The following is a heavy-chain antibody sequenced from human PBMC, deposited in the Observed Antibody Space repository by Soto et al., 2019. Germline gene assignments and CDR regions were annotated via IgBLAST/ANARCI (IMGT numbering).Heavy chain of an antibody. Sequence: PSETLSLTCTVSGGSISSYYWSWIRQPPGKGLEWIGYIYYSGSTNYNPSLKSRVTISVDTSKNQFSLKLSSVTAADTVVYYCAREVLGYCSSTSCYRSLYYYYYYMDVWGKGTTVTVSS. CDR3: AREVLGYCSSTSCYRSLYYYYYYMDV. J-gene: IGHJ6*03. CDR1: GGSISSYY. V-gene: IGHV4-59*01. D-gene: IGHD2-2*01. CDR2: IYYSGST.